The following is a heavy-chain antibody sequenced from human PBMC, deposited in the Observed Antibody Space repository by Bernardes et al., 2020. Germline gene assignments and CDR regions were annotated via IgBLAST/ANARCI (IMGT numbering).Heavy chain of an antibody. J-gene: IGHJ4*02. V-gene: IGHV4-59*01. CDR3: ASLLWFGELSLDF. CDR2: IYYSGST. CDR1: GGSISSYY. Sequence: SETLSLTCTVSGGSISSYYWSWIRQPPGKGLEWIGYIYYSGSTNYNPSLKSRVTISVDTSKNQFSLKLSSVTAADTAVYYCASLLWFGELSLDFWGQGSLVTVSS. D-gene: IGHD3-10*01.